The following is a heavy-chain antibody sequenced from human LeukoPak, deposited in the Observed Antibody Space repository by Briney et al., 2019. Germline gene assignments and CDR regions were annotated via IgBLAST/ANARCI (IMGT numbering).Heavy chain of an antibody. D-gene: IGHD2-2*02. CDR1: GGSISSYY. CDR3: ARGPAYCSSTSRYSFFYYYGMDV. V-gene: IGHV4-59*01. CDR2: IYYSGST. Sequence: PSETLSLTCTVSGGSISSYYWSWIRQPPGKGLEWIGYIYYSGSTNYNPSLKSRVTISVDTSKNQFSLKLSSVTAADTAVYYCARGPAYCSSTSRYSFFYYYGMDVWGQGTTVTVSS. J-gene: IGHJ6*02.